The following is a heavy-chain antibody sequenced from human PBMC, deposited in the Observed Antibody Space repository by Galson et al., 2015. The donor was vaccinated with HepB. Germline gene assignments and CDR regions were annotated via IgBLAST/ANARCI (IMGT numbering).Heavy chain of an antibody. Sequence: SLRLSCAASGFTLSSYAMNWVRQAPGKGLEWVSAIGAHGGTKFYADSVKGRFTISRDISKNTVYLQMSSLRAEDTALYYCARMYDTSGPMFYWGQGTLVTVSS. CDR3: ARMYDTSGPMFY. V-gene: IGHV3-23*01. CDR1: GFTLSSYA. J-gene: IGHJ4*02. D-gene: IGHD3-22*01. CDR2: IGAHGGTK.